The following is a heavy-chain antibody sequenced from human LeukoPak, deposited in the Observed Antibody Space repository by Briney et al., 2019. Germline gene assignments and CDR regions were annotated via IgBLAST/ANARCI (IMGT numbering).Heavy chain of an antibody. J-gene: IGHJ4*02. CDR2: SRNKANSYTT. D-gene: IGHD3/OR15-3a*01. V-gene: IGHV3-72*01. Sequence: PGGSLRLSCAVSGFTFSDRYMDWVRQAPGKGLEWVGRSRNKANSYTTEYAASVKGRFTVSRDDSKNSLYLQMNSLKTEDTAVYYCSRVRTGNNYYDYWGQGTLVTVSS. CDR3: SRVRTGNNYYDY. CDR1: GFTFSDRY.